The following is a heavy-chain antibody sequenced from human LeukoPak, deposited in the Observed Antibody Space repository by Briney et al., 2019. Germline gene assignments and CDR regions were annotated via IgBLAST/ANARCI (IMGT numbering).Heavy chain of an antibody. CDR2: VFYSKST. V-gene: IGHV4-39*07. J-gene: IGHJ4*02. CDR1: GASISNNGYA. CDR3: ARAVTYYDFWSGPYHFDS. Sequence: SETLSLTCTVSGASISNNGYAWGWIRQPPGRRLEWIGSVFYSKSTYYNPSLKSRVTISVDTSKNQFSLKLSSVTAADTAVYYCARAVTYYDFWSGPYHFDSWGQGTLVTVSS. D-gene: IGHD3-3*01.